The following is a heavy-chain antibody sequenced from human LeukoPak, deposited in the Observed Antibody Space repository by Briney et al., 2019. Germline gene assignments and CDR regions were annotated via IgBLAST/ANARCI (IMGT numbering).Heavy chain of an antibody. J-gene: IGHJ3*02. CDR1: GGSISSGSYY. V-gene: IGHV4-61*02. CDR3: ARGGSTYYYDSSGYRAQGVGAFDI. CDR2: IYTSGST. D-gene: IGHD3-22*01. Sequence: SQTLSLTCTVSGGSISSGSYYWSWIRQPGGKGMEWIGRIYTSGSTNYNPSLKSRVTISVDTSKHQFSLKLSSVTAADTAVYYCARGGSTYYYDSSGYRAQGVGAFDIWGQGTMVTVSS.